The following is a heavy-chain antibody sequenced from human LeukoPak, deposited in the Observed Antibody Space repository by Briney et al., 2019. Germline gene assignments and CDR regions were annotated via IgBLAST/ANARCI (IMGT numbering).Heavy chain of an antibody. CDR3: AKSGGYGLIDY. Sequence: SETLSLTCTVSGGSISSYYWSWIRQPPGKRLEWIGEINHSGSTNYNPSLKSRVTISIDTSKNQFSLRLSSVTAADTAVYYCAKSGGYGLIDYWGQGTLVTVSS. D-gene: IGHD1-26*01. CDR2: INHSGST. CDR1: GGSISSYY. V-gene: IGHV4-34*01. J-gene: IGHJ4*02.